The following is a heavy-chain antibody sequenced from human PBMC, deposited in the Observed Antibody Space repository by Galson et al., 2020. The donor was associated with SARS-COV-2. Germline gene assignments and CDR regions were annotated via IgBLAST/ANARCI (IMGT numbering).Heavy chain of an antibody. D-gene: IGHD3-16*01. J-gene: IGHJ3*02. CDR2: INPDGSEK. Sequence: GGSLRLSCGGSGFTSSKYWMSWVRQAPGKGLEWVSNINPDGSEKYYVDSVKGRFTISRDNVGNSGYLQMNSLRAEDMALYYCVAGNWGSTDDLLDIWGQGTMVTVSP. CDR1: GFTSSKYW. V-gene: IGHV3-7*01. CDR3: VAGNWGSTDDLLDI.